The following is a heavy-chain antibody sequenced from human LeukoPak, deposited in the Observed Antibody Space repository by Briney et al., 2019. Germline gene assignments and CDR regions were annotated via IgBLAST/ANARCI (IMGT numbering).Heavy chain of an antibody. V-gene: IGHV3-48*01. D-gene: IGHD6-13*01. CDR1: GFTFSSYS. J-gene: IGHJ6*02. Sequence: GGSLRLSCAASGFTFSSYSMNWVRQAPGKGLEWVSYISSSSSTIYYADSVKGRFTISRDNAKNSLYLQMNSLRAEDTAVYYCAGDEDSSWDNYYYYYGMDVWGQGTTVTVSS. CDR3: AGDEDSSWDNYYYYYGMDV. CDR2: ISSSSSTI.